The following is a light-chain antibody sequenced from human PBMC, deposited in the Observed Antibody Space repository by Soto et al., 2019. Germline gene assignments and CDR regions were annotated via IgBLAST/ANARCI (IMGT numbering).Light chain of an antibody. J-gene: IGKJ4*01. Sequence: DIVMTQSPLSLPVTPGEPASISCRSSQSLLDSNGYSYLDWYLQKPGQSPQLLIYLGSNRASGVPDRFSGSGSGTDFTLKISRVEAEDVGVYYCMQALQTPLTFGGGTKVDIK. CDR2: LGS. CDR1: QSLLDSNGYSY. CDR3: MQALQTPLT. V-gene: IGKV2-28*01.